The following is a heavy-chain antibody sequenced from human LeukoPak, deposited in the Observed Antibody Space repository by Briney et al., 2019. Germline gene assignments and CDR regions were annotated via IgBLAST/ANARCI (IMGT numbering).Heavy chain of an antibody. D-gene: IGHD4-23*01. CDR3: ARVSDYGGNSGYYYYMDV. CDR2: IIPIFGTA. Sequence: GASVKVSCKASGGTFSSYAISWVRQAPGQGLEWMGGIIPIFGTANYAQKFQGRVTITADKSTSTAYMELSSLRSEGTAVYYCARVSDYGGNSGYYYYMDVWGKGTTVTVSS. V-gene: IGHV1-69*06. CDR1: GGTFSSYA. J-gene: IGHJ6*03.